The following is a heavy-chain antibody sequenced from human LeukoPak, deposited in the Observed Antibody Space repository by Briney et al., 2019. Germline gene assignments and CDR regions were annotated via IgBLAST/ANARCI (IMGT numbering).Heavy chain of an antibody. CDR2: ISGSGGST. CDR3: AKEGYSYGLDRYCYYYGMDD. CDR1: GFTFSSYA. D-gene: IGHD5-18*01. J-gene: IGHJ6*02. V-gene: IGHV3-23*01. Sequence: GGSLSPSCAPSGFTFSSYAMSWVRQAPGKGLEWVSAISGSGGSTYYADSVKGRFTIYRDNAKTTLYLQMNSLRAEATAGYYRAKEGYSYGLDRYCYYYGMDDWGQGTTVTVSS.